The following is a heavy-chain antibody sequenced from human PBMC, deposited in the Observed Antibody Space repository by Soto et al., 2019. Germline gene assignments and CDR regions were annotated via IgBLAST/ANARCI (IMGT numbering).Heavy chain of an antibody. Sequence: PSETLSLTCTVSGGSISSGDYYWSWIRQPPGKGLEWVGYIYYSGSTYYNPSLKSRVTISVDTSKNQFSLKLSSVTAADTAVYYCASTIAAGGFDPWGQGTLVTRLL. CDR2: IYYSGST. J-gene: IGHJ5*02. D-gene: IGHD6-13*01. CDR1: GGSISSGDYY. V-gene: IGHV4-30-4*01. CDR3: ASTIAAGGFDP.